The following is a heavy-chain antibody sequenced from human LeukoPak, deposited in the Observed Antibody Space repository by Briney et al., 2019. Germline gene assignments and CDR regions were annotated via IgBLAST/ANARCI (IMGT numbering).Heavy chain of an antibody. CDR1: GFTFSSYW. CDR3: VRDLRESDF. Sequence: GGSLRLSCAASGFTFSSYWMHWVRQAPGKGLVWVSRINPDGSTTNYADSVQGRFTISRDNAKNMLYLQMNSLRAEDTAVYYCVRDLRESDFWGQGTLVTVSS. V-gene: IGHV3-74*01. CDR2: INPDGSTT. J-gene: IGHJ4*02.